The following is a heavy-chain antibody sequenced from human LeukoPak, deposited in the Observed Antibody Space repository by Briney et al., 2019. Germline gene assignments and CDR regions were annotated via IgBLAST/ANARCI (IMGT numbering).Heavy chain of an antibody. V-gene: IGHV3-30*18. CDR3: AKVGRNEYYFDY. J-gene: IGHJ4*02. Sequence: GRSLRLSCAASGFTFSSYGMHWVRQAPGKGLEWVAVISYDGSNKYYADSVKGRFTISRDNSKNTLYLQMNSLRAEDTAVYYCAKVGRNEYYFDYWGQGTLVTVSS. CDR2: ISYDGSNK. D-gene: IGHD1-1*01. CDR1: GFTFSSYG.